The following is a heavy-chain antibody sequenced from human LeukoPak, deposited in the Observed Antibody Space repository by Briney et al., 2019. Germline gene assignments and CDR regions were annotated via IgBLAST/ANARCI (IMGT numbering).Heavy chain of an antibody. V-gene: IGHV3-48*03. D-gene: IGHD2-2*01. CDR2: ISSGGSTI. Sequence: GGSLRLSCAASGFTFSSFEMKWVRQAPGKGLEWVSYISSGGSTIYYADSVKGRFTISRDNAKNSLYLQMNSLRAEDTAVYYCARAISCYFPSSPCYFDYWGQGTLVTVSS. CDR1: GFTFSSFE. J-gene: IGHJ4*02. CDR3: ARAISCYFPSSPCYFDY.